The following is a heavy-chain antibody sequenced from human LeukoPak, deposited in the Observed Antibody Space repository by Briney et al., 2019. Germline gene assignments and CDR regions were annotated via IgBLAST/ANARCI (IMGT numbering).Heavy chain of an antibody. J-gene: IGHJ4*02. CDR3: AKDSSIAAACRLGFDY. Sequence: PGGSLRLSCAASGFTFSSSGMHWVRQAPGKGLEWLAFIRYDGSDKYYADSVKGRFTISRDNSKNTLFLQMSSLRPEDTAVYYCAKDSSIAAACRLGFDYWRQGTLVTVSS. CDR1: GFTFSSSG. CDR2: IRYDGSDK. D-gene: IGHD6-13*01. V-gene: IGHV3-30*02.